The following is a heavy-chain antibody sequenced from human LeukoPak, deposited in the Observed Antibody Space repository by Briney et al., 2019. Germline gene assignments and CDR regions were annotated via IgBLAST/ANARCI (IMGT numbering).Heavy chain of an antibody. J-gene: IGHJ6*02. D-gene: IGHD6-13*01. V-gene: IGHV3-30-3*01. CDR1: GFTFSSYA. CDR3: ARAGSSSWYYYYYGMDV. CDR2: ISYDGSNK. Sequence: TGGSLRLSCAASGFTFSSYAMHWVRQAPGKGLEWVAVISYDGSNKYYADSVKGRFTISRDNSKNTLYLQMNSLRAEDTAVYYCARAGSSSWYYYYYGMDVWGQGTTVTVSS.